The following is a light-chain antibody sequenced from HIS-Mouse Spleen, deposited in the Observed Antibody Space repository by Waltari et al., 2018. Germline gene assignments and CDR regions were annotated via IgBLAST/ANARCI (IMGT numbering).Light chain of an antibody. CDR3: CSYAGSYPVV. V-gene: IGLV2-11*01. CDR1: SSDVGGYNY. Sequence: QSALTQPRSVSGSPGQSVTISCTGTSSDVGGYNYVSWYQQRPGKAPKLMIYNVSKRPSGVPDRFSGSKSGNTASLTISGLQAEDEADYYCCSYAGSYPVVFGGGTKLTVL. J-gene: IGLJ2*01. CDR2: NVS.